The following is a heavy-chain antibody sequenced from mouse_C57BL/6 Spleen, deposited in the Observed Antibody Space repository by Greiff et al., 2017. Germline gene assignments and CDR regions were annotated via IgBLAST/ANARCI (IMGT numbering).Heavy chain of an antibody. D-gene: IGHD1-1*01. CDR2: IWSDGST. CDR3: ARHEDYGSSLYYYAMDY. J-gene: IGHJ4*01. Sequence: VKLMESGPGLVAPSQSLSITCTVSGFSLTSYGVHWVRQPPGKGLEWLVVIWSDGSTTYNSALKSRLSISKDNSKSQVFLKMNSLQTDDTAMYYCARHEDYGSSLYYYAMDYWGQGTSGTVSS. CDR1: GFSLTSYG. V-gene: IGHV2-6-1*01.